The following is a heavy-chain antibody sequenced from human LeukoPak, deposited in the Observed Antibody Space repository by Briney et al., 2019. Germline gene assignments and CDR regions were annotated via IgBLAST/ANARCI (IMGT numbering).Heavy chain of an antibody. CDR2: ISHSGST. J-gene: IGHJ5*02. V-gene: IGHV4-34*01. Sequence: SETLSLTCPVYGGSFSDYYWIWIRQSPEMGLQWIGEISHSGSTNYNPSLKSRLTMSIDTSKKQFSLNLSSVTAADTAVYYCARDGYSFGRGFDPWGQGTLVTVSS. CDR1: GGSFSDYY. CDR3: ARDGYSFGRGFDP. D-gene: IGHD5-12*01.